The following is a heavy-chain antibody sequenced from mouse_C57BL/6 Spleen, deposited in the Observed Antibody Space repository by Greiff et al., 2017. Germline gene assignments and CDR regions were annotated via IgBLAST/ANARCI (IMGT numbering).Heavy chain of an antibody. J-gene: IGHJ2*01. CDR1: GYTFTDYY. D-gene: IGHD1-1*01. Sequence: VQLQQSGPELVKPGASVKISCKASGYTFTDYYMNWVKQSHGKSLEWIGDINPNNGGTSYNQKFKGKATLTVDKSSSTAYMELRSLTSEDSAVYYCARDYYGSSYEDFDYWGQGTTLTVSS. CDR2: INPNNGGT. V-gene: IGHV1-26*01. CDR3: ARDYYGSSYEDFDY.